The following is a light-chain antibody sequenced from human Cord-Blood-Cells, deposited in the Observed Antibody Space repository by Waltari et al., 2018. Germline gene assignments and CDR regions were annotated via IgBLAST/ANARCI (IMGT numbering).Light chain of an antibody. J-gene: IGKJ2*01. CDR2: AAS. V-gene: IGKV1-39*01. Sequence: DIQMTQSPSSLSASVGERVTITCRASQSISSYLNWYQQKPGKAPKLLIYAASSLQSGVPSRFSGSGSVTDFTLTISSLQPEDFATYYCQQSYSTPMYTFGQGTKLEIK. CDR3: QQSYSTPMYT. CDR1: QSISSY.